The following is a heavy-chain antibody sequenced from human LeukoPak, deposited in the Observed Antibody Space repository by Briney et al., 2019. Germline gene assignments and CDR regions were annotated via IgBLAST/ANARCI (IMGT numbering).Heavy chain of an antibody. CDR3: ARHRRYYYDSSGYYWFDP. Sequence: GESLKISCKGSGYSFTSYWIGWMRQMPGKGLEWMGIIYPGDSDTRYSPSFQGQVTISADKSISTAYLQWSSLKASDTAMYYCARHRRYYYDSSGYYWFDPWGQGTLVTVSS. CDR1: GYSFTSYW. V-gene: IGHV5-51*01. J-gene: IGHJ5*02. CDR2: IYPGDSDT. D-gene: IGHD3-22*01.